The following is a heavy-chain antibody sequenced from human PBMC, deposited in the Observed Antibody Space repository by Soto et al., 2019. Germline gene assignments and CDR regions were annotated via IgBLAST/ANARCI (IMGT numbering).Heavy chain of an antibody. D-gene: IGHD3-10*01. V-gene: IGHV1-69*12. CDR1: GGTFSSYA. CDR2: IIPIFGTA. Sequence: QVQLVQSGAEVKKPGSSVKVSCKASGGTFSSYAISWVRQAPGQGLEGMGGIIPIFGTANYVQKFQGRVTITADESTSTAYMELSSLRSEDTAVYYCASGEVPYGCNSVEVDYWGQGTLVTVSS. J-gene: IGHJ4*02. CDR3: ASGEVPYGCNSVEVDY.